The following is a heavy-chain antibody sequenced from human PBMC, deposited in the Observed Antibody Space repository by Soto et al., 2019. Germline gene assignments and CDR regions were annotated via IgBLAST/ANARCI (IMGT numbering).Heavy chain of an antibody. J-gene: IGHJ4*02. Sequence: QFQLVQSGAEVKEPGASVKVSCKASGYTFSTSGITCVRQATGQGLEWMGWISDHNGDTKYAQKRQDRVNMTTDTSTSKAYMELRSLRSDDTAIYYCARCGNWNSASADWGQGTLGTVSS. V-gene: IGHV1-18*01. D-gene: IGHD1-7*01. CDR1: GYTFSTSG. CDR2: ISDHNGDT. CDR3: ARCGNWNSASAD.